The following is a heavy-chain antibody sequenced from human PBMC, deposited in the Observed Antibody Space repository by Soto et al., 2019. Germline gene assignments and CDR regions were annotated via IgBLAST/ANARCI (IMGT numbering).Heavy chain of an antibody. V-gene: IGHV3-21*06. D-gene: IGHD3-10*01. CDR3: ARDHYYGSGSYNYFDY. CDR1: GFTFNNYA. CDR2: ISSSSSYI. Sequence: PGGSLRLSCVASGFTFNNYAMSWVRQAPGKGLEWVSSISSSSSYIYYADSVKGRFTISRDNANNSLYLQMSSMRSEDTALYYCARDHYYGSGSYNYFDYWGQGTLVTVSS. J-gene: IGHJ4*02.